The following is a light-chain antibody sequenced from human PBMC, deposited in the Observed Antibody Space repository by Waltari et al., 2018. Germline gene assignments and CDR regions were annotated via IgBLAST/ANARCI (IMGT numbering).Light chain of an antibody. CDR2: EDN. CDR1: SRSIASNY. V-gene: IGLV6-57*03. Sequence: NFMLTQPHSMSESPGKTVTISCTRSSRSIASNYVQWYQQRPGSAPTTVIYEDNQRPSGVPDRFSGSIDSSSNSASLTISGLKTEDEADYYCQSYDSSNHEVVFGGGTKLTVL. CDR3: QSYDSSNHEVV. J-gene: IGLJ2*01.